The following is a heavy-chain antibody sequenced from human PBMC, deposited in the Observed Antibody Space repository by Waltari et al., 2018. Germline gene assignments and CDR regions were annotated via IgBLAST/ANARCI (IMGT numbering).Heavy chain of an antibody. D-gene: IGHD1-1*01. V-gene: IGHV4-4*02. CDR1: GDSMSASDW. CDR2: VRGSGGT. J-gene: IGHJ4*02. CDR3: ARDRGRGLFLDS. Sequence: QVQLQESGPGLVKPAGTLSVTCVVSGDSMSASDWWSWVRQSPGKGLEWMGQVRGSGGTNYNPSLETRVSVSIDTSKKQFSLRMTSATAADTAVYYCARDRGRGLFLDSWGQGTLVTVSP.